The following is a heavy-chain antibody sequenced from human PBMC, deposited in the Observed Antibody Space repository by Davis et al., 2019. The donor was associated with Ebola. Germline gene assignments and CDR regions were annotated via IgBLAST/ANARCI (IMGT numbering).Heavy chain of an antibody. V-gene: IGHV1-3*01. D-gene: IGHD6-19*01. CDR1: GYTFINYA. Sequence: AASVKVSCKASGYTFINYAIHWVRQAPGQRLEWMGWINAGDGKIIYSENFQGRLTITRDTSATTAYMELSSLRSEDTAAYYCARGRTVTGTRGLSWFDPRGQGALVTVSS. CDR3: ARGRTVTGTRGLSWFDP. CDR2: INAGDGKI. J-gene: IGHJ5*02.